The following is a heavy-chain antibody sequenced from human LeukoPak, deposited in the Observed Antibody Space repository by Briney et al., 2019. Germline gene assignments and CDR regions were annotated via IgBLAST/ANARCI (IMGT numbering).Heavy chain of an antibody. D-gene: IGHD2-21*01. CDR1: GFSFGNYA. CDR3: VKDPRDTYGTNWFVS. V-gene: IGHV3-23*01. J-gene: IGHJ5*01. CDR2: ISGTGGAT. Sequence: GGSLRLSCVASGFSFGNYAMSWVRQAPGKGLQWVSQISGTGGATWYAGFARDRFTISRDNSKKPLYLQMSGLRVADTAMYYCVKDPRDTYGTNWFVSWGQGTLLIVSS.